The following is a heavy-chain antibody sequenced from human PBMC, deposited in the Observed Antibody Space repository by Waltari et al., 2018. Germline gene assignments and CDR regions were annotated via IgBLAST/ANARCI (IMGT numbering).Heavy chain of an antibody. CDR1: GFTFSSYE. V-gene: IGHV3-48*03. CDR3: ARDGLYYYYYGMDV. J-gene: IGHJ6*02. CDR2: ISSSGSTI. Sequence: EVQLVESGGGLVQPGGSLRLSCAASGFTFSSYEMNWVRQAPGKGLELVSYISSSGSTIYYADSVKGRFTISRDNAKNSLYLQMNSLRAEDTAVYYCARDGLYYYYYGMDVWGQGTTVTVSS.